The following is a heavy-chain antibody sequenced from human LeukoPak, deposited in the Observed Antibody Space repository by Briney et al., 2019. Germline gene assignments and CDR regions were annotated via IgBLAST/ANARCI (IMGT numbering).Heavy chain of an antibody. J-gene: IGHJ4*02. D-gene: IGHD2-2*02. V-gene: IGHV3-30*04. CDR1: GFTFSSYA. CDR2: ISYDGSNK. Sequence: GGSLRLSCAASGFTFSSYAMHWVRQAPGKGLEWVAVISYDGSNKYYVDSVKGRFTISRDNSKNTLYLQMNSLRAEGTAVYYCARDLWAKIVVPAAIYAHWGQGTLVTVSS. CDR3: ARDLWAKIVVPAAIYAH.